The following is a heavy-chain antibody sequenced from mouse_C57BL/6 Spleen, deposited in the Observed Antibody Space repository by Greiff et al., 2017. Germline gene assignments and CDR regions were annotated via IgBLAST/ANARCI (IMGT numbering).Heavy chain of an antibody. D-gene: IGHD1-1*01. CDR3: AKFITTVVVTYYFDY. CDR2: INPNNGGT. Sequence: SGPELVKPGASVKMSCKASGYTFTDYNMHWVKQSHGKSLEWIGYINPNNGGTSYNQKFKGKATLTVNKSSSTAYMELRSLTSEDSAVYYCAKFITTVVVTYYFDYWGQGTTLTVSS. CDR1: GYTFTDYN. V-gene: IGHV1-22*01. J-gene: IGHJ2*01.